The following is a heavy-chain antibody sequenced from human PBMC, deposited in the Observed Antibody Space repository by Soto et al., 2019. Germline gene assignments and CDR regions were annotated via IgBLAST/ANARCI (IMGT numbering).Heavy chain of an antibody. CDR3: ARSAQGDGWSFDY. Sequence: GASVKVSCKASGYTFTSYAMHWVRQAPGQRLEWMGWINAGNGNTKYSQKFQGRVTITRDTSASTAYMELSSLRSEDTAVYYCARSAQGDGWSFDYWGQGTLVTVSS. V-gene: IGHV1-3*01. J-gene: IGHJ4*02. CDR1: GYTFTSYA. CDR2: INAGNGNT. D-gene: IGHD6-19*01.